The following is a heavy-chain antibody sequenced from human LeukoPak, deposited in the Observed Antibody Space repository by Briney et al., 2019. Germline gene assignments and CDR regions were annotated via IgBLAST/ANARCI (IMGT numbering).Heavy chain of an antibody. CDR1: GITFSSDA. CDR2: INGGTT. J-gene: IGHJ6*04. D-gene: IGHD3-10*02. V-gene: IGHV3-69-1*02. CDR3: AELGITMIGGV. Sequence: PGGSLRLSCAASGITFSSDAMTWVRQAPGKGLEWVSSINGGTTLYAGSVKGRFTISRDNAKNSLYLQMNSLRAEDTAVYYCAELGITMIGGVWGKGTTVTTSS.